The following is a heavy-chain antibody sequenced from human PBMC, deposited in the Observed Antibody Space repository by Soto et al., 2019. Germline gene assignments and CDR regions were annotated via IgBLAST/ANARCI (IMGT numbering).Heavy chain of an antibody. CDR2: IIPYLGIA. V-gene: IGHV1-69*04. CDR3: ARDRTELELLGY. D-gene: IGHD1-7*01. Sequence: ASVKVSCKASGYPFSDNHIHWVRQAPGQGLEWMGRIIPYLGIANYAQKFQGRVTITADKSTSTAYMELSSLRSEDTAVYYCARDRTELELLGYWGQGTLVTVSS. CDR1: GYPFSDNH. J-gene: IGHJ4*02.